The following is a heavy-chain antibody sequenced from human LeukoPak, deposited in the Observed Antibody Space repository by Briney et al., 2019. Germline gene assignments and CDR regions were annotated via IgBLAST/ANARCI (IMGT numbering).Heavy chain of an antibody. Sequence: GGSLRLSCEASGFTFSSYWMHWVRQAPGKGLVWVSRINGDGSRTSYADSVKGRFTISRDNAKNTVYLQMNSLRAEDTDVYYCARVCTGGGCYHFDSWGQGTLVTVSS. D-gene: IGHD2-8*02. CDR1: GFTFSSYW. J-gene: IGHJ4*02. CDR3: ARVCTGGGCYHFDS. V-gene: IGHV3-74*01. CDR2: INGDGSRT.